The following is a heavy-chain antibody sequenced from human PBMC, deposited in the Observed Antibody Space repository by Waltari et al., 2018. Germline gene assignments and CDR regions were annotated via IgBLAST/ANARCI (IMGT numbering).Heavy chain of an antibody. J-gene: IGHJ4*02. CDR3: ARFTQVAGSSLLDY. D-gene: IGHD6-19*01. CDR2: INYSGTT. V-gene: IGHV4-39*01. Sequence: QLLLQESGPGLVKPSETLSLTCTVSGDSSTSSLDYCGWIRQPPGKRFEWIGIINYSGTTYYNPSLRSQVTMSVDMSKNQCSLKLTSVTAADTAVYYCARFTQVAGSSLLDYWGQGTLVTVSS. CDR1: GDSSTSSLDY.